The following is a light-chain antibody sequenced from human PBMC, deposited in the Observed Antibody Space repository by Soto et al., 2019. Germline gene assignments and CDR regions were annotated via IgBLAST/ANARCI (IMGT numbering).Light chain of an antibody. V-gene: IGLV4-60*03. CDR2: LEGSGSY. CDR3: ETWDSNTRV. CDR1: SGHSSYI. J-gene: IGLJ2*01. Sequence: QPVLTQSSSASASLGSSVKLTCTLSSGHSSYIIAWHQQQPGKAPRYLMKLEGSGSYNKGSGVPDRFSGSSSGADRYLTISSLQSEDEADYYCETWDSNTRVFGGWTKLTVL.